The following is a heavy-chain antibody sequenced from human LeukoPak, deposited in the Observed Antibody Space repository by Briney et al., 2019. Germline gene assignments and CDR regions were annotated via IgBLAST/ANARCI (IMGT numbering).Heavy chain of an antibody. Sequence: SVKVSCKASGGTFSSYAISWVRQAPGQGLKWMGRIIPIFGTANYAQKFQGRVTITTDESTSTAYMELSSLRSEDTAVYYCARGDLMATIDYWGQGTLVTVSS. CDR3: ARGDLMATIDY. CDR2: IIPIFGTA. D-gene: IGHD5-12*01. V-gene: IGHV1-69*05. CDR1: GGTFSSYA. J-gene: IGHJ4*02.